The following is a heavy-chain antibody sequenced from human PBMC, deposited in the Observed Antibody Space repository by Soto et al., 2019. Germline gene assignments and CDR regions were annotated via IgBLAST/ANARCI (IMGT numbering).Heavy chain of an antibody. J-gene: IGHJ4*02. CDR2: IYHSGST. CDR1: GASISSGGYY. V-gene: IGHV4-31*03. CDR3: ARGVLY. Sequence: QVQLQESGPGLVKPAQTLSLTCTVSGASISSGGYYWNWIRQHPGKGLEWIGYIYHSGSTDYNPSLKSRTTISVDTSKNQFSLKLSSVTAADTAVYYCARGVLYWGQGTLVTVSS.